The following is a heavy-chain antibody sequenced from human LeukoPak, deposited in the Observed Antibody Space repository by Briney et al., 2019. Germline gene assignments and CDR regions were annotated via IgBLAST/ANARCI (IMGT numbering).Heavy chain of an antibody. V-gene: IGHV4-61*02. D-gene: IGHD3-3*01. J-gene: IGHJ4*02. CDR1: GGSISSGSYQ. CDR2: IYTSGST. CDR3: ARGAAYDFWSGYLDY. Sequence: SEPLSLPCSVSGGSISSGSYQWRWIRQPAGRGLEWIGRIYTSGSTNYNPSRKSRVPITVDTYKNQFSLKLSSVTAADTAVYYCARGAAYDFWSGYLDYWGQGTLVTVSS.